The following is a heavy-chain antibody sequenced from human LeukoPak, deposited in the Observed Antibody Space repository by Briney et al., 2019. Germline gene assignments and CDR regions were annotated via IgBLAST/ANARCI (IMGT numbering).Heavy chain of an antibody. CDR2: INPNSGGT. CDR1: GYTFTGYY. J-gene: IGHJ6*03. CDR3: ARGVVRGVSYYYYYMDV. V-gene: IGHV1-2*02. Sequence: ASVKVSCKASGYTFTGYYMHWVRQAPGQGLEWMGWINPNSGGTNYAQKFQGRVTMTRDTSISTAYMELSRLRSDDTAVYYCARGVVRGVSYYYYYMDVWGKGTTVTISS. D-gene: IGHD3-10*01.